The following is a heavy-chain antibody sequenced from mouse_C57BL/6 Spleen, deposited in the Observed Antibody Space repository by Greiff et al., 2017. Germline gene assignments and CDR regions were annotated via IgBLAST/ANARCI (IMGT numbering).Heavy chain of an antibody. J-gene: IGHJ4*01. Sequence: QVQLQQPGAELVKPGASVKLSCKASGYTFTSYWMQWVKQRPGQGLEWIGEIDPSDSYPNYNQKFKGKATLTVDTSSSTAYMQLSSLTSEDSAVYYCARSPMIKGAMDYWGQGTSVTVSS. V-gene: IGHV1-50*01. D-gene: IGHD2-4*01. CDR1: GYTFTSYW. CDR3: ARSPMIKGAMDY. CDR2: IDPSDSYP.